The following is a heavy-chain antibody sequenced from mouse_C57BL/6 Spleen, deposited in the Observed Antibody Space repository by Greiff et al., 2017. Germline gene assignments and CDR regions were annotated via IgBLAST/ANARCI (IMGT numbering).Heavy chain of an antibody. CDR3: ARKDYGDPTDYFDY. CDR1: GYAFSSSW. Sequence: QVQLKESGPELVKPGASVKISCKASGYAFSSSWMNWVKQRPGKGLEWIGRIYPGDGDTNYKGKFKGKATLTADKSSSTAYMQLSSLTSEDSAVYFCARKDYGDPTDYFDYWGQGTTLTVSS. J-gene: IGHJ2*01. CDR2: IYPGDGDT. V-gene: IGHV1-82*01. D-gene: IGHD2-13*01.